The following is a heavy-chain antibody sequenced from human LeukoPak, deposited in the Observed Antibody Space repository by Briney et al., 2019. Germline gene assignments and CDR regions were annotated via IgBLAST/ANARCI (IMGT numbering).Heavy chain of an antibody. Sequence: SVRVSCKASGGTFSSYAISWVRQAPGQGLEWMGGIIPIFGTANYAQKFQGRVTITTDESTSTAYMELSSLRSEDTAVYYCARVVHFSSVVVPAAPWGIWFDPWGQGTLVTVSS. CDR1: GGTFSSYA. J-gene: IGHJ5*02. CDR3: ARVVHFSSVVVPAAPWGIWFDP. D-gene: IGHD2-2*01. CDR2: IIPIFGTA. V-gene: IGHV1-69*05.